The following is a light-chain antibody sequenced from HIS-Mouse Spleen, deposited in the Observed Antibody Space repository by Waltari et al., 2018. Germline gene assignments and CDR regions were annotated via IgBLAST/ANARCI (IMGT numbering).Light chain of an antibody. V-gene: IGLV2-14*03. CDR1: SSDVGGYNS. CDR3: SSYTSSSPV. Sequence: QSALPQPASVSGSPGQSITISCTGTSSDVGGYNSVSWYQQHPGKAPKLMIYDVSNRPSGVSNRFSGSKSGNTASLTISGLQAEDEADYYCSSYTSSSPVFGGGTKLTVL. CDR2: DVS. J-gene: IGLJ2*01.